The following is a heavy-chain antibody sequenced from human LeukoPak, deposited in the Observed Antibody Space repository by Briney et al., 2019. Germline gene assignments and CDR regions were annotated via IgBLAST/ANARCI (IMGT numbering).Heavy chain of an antibody. CDR3: ARVTHTYYYDSSGYQLDY. J-gene: IGHJ4*02. CDR2: IYYSEST. Sequence: PSETLSLTCTVAGGSISSSSYYWGWIRQPPGKGLEWIGSIYYSESTYYNPSLKSRVTISVDTSKNQFSLKLSSVTAADTAVYYCARVTHTYYYDSSGYQLDYWGQGTLVTVSS. CDR1: GGSISSSSYY. V-gene: IGHV4-39*07. D-gene: IGHD3-22*01.